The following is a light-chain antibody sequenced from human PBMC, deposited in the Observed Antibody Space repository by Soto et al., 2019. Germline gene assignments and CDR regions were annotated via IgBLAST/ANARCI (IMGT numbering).Light chain of an antibody. CDR1: SSNIGAGYD. J-gene: IGLJ1*01. CDR3: QSYDSSLSGSYV. V-gene: IGLV1-40*01. CDR2: DNN. Sequence: QSVLTQPPSVSGVPGQRVTISCTGSSSNIGAGYDVHWYQQLPGTAPKVLIYDNNNRPSGVPDRISGSKSGTSASLAITGLQAEDEADYYCQSYDSSLSGSYVFGTGTKVTVL.